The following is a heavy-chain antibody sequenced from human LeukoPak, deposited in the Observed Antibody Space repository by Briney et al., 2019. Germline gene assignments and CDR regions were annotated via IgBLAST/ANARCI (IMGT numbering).Heavy chain of an antibody. V-gene: IGHV3-23*01. CDR2: ISGSGGST. CDR3: AKSNGGWFGWFDP. J-gene: IGHJ5*02. D-gene: IGHD6-19*01. CDR1: GFTFSSYA. Sequence: QAGGSLRLSCAASGFTFSSYAMSWVRQAPGKGLEWVSAISGSGGSTYYAGSVKGRFTISRDNSKSTLYLQMNSLRAEDTAVYYCAKSNGGWFGWFDPWGQGTLVTVSS.